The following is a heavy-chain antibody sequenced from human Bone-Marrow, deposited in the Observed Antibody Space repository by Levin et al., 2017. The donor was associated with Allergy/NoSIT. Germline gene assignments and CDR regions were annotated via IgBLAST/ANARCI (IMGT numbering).Heavy chain of an antibody. V-gene: IGHV4-30-4*01. Sequence: SETLSLTCTVSGGSISSGGYYWTWIRQPPGKGLEWIGHMYSSRYSYYNSSLKSRVSISADTSKNQFSLKLSAVTAADTAVYYCVRAGGGNCCNFDYWGQGALVTVSS. J-gene: IGHJ4*02. CDR2: MYSSRYS. CDR1: GGSISSGGYY. CDR3: VRAGGGNCCNFDY. D-gene: IGHD2-15*01.